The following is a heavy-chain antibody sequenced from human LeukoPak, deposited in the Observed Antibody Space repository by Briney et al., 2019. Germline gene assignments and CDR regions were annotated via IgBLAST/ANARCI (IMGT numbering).Heavy chain of an antibody. CDR3: ARVGGSGSYYRPETVYYYYYMDV. CDR1: GGSISSSSYY. Sequence: SETLSLTCTVSGGSISSSSYYWGWIRQPPGKGLEWIGRIYYSGSTNYNPSLKSRVTISVDTSKNQFSLKLSSVTAADTAVYYCARVGGSGSYYRPETVYYYYYMDVWGKGTTVTISS. J-gene: IGHJ6*03. D-gene: IGHD3-10*01. CDR2: IYYSGST. V-gene: IGHV4-39*07.